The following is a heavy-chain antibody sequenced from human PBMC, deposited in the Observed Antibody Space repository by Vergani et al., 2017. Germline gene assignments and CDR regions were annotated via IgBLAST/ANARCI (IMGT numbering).Heavy chain of an antibody. Sequence: QVQLVQSGAEVKKPGASVKVSCKASGYTFSDHHLHWVRQAPGQGLERVGWININSGATKLAQKFQGRVTMGTDTSISTGYMELSSLRSDDTAVYYCARLARVVAPAARPLDLWGQGTLITVSS. J-gene: IGHJ4*02. CDR1: GYTFSDHH. V-gene: IGHV1-2*02. D-gene: IGHD2-2*01. CDR2: ININSGAT. CDR3: ARLARVVAPAARPLDL.